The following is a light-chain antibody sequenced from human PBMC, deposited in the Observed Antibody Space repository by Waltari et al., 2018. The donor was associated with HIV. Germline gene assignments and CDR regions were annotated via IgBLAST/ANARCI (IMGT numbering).Light chain of an antibody. CDR3: SSDTSSNTLVV. CDR1: SSDVGGYNY. V-gene: IGLV2-14*01. Sequence: QSALTQPASVSASPGQSITISCTATSSDVGGYNYVSWYQQHPGKAPKLMIYEVSNRPSGVSNRSSGSKSGNTSSLTISGLQAEDEADYYCSSDTSSNTLVVFGGGTKLTVL. CDR2: EVS. J-gene: IGLJ2*01.